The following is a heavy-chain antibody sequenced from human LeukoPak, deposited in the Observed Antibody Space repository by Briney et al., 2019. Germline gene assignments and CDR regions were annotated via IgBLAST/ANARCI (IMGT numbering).Heavy chain of an antibody. Sequence: ASVKVSCKASGYTFTGYYMHWVRQAPGQGLEWMGWINPNSGGTNYAQKFQGRVTMTRDTSISTAYMELSRLRSDDTAVYYCARDRFVLNYDFWSGYYTIDYWGQGTLVTVSS. V-gene: IGHV1-2*02. J-gene: IGHJ4*02. CDR1: GYTFTGYY. D-gene: IGHD3-3*01. CDR3: ARDRFVLNYDFWSGYYTIDY. CDR2: INPNSGGT.